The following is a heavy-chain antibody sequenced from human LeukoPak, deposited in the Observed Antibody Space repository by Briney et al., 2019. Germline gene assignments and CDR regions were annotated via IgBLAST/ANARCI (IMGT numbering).Heavy chain of an antibody. CDR1: GFTFRSYA. D-gene: IGHD1-1*01. V-gene: IGHV3-23*01. Sequence: PGGSLRLSCVASGFTFRSYAMGWVRQAPAKGLEWVSGISSSGGTTYYIDSVKGRFTISRDNSKNTLYLQVNSLRADDTAVYYCAKDLHGELPDYFDYWGQGSLVTVSS. J-gene: IGHJ4*02. CDR3: AKDLHGELPDYFDY. CDR2: ISSSGGTT.